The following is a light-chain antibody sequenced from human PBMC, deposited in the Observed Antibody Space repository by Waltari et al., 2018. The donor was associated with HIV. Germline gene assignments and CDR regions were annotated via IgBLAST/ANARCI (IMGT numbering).Light chain of an antibody. CDR3: SSYTSSSTLA. CDR1: SSDAGGYNY. CDR2: EVS. J-gene: IGLJ3*02. Sequence: QSALTQPASVSGSPGQSINISCTGTSSDAGGYNYFSWYQQHPGKAPKLMIYEVSTRPSGVSNRFSGSKSGNTASLTISGLQAEDEADYYCSSYTSSSTLAFGGGTKLTVL. V-gene: IGLV2-14*01.